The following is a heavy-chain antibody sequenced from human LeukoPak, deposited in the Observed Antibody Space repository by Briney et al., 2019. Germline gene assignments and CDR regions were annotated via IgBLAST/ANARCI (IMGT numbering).Heavy chain of an antibody. V-gene: IGHV3-48*03. CDR1: GFSPGRYE. CDR3: ARAPDPTQRYCTSSSCYYYSGMDV. D-gene: IGHD2-2*01. J-gene: IGHJ6*02. Sequence: PGRCLRLSRAASGFSPGRYEMNWVRQGPRRGLERGSYISSRGDTIYDADSAKGRFTISTDNTKNSLFLQMNSLRAEDTAVYYCARAPDPTQRYCTSSSCYYYSGMDVWGQGTTVTVSS. CDR2: ISSRGDTI.